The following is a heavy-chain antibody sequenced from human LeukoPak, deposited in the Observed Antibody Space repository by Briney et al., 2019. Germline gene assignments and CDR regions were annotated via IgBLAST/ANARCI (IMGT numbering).Heavy chain of an antibody. CDR1: GFTFSSYW. CDR3: ARGYYYDSSGYSRY. D-gene: IGHD3-22*01. J-gene: IGHJ4*02. V-gene: IGHV3-74*01. Sequence: GGSLRLSCAASGFTFSSYWMHWVRQAPGKGLVWVSRINSDGSSTSYADSVKGRFTISRDNAKHTLYLQMNSLRAEDTAVYYCARGYYYDSSGYSRYWGQGTLVTVSS. CDR2: INSDGSST.